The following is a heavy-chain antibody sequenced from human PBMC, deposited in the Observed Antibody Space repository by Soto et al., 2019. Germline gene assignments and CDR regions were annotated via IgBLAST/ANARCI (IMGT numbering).Heavy chain of an antibody. J-gene: IGHJ4*02. CDR3: ARDGWYTPFD. V-gene: IGHV3-48*01. D-gene: IGHD6-19*01. Sequence: PGGSLRLSCAASGFTFSSYSMNWVRQAPGKGLEWVSYISSSSSTIYYADSVKGRFTISRDNAKNSLYLQMNSLRAEDTAVYYCARDGWYTPFDWGQGTLVTVSS. CDR1: GFTFSSYS. CDR2: ISSSSSTI.